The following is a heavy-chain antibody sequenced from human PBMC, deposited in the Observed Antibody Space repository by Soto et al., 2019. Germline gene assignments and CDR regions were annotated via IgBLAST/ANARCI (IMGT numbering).Heavy chain of an antibody. V-gene: IGHV1-3*01. Sequence: GASVKVSCKASGYTFTSYAMHWVRQAPGQRLEWMGWINAGNGNTKYSQKFQGRVTITRDTSASTAYMELSSLRSEDTAVYYCARDMNSVVGTRNPYCMDVWGKGTTVTVSS. CDR3: ARDMNSVVGTRNPYCMDV. CDR2: INAGNGNT. CDR1: GYTFTSYA. D-gene: IGHD2-21*02. J-gene: IGHJ6*04.